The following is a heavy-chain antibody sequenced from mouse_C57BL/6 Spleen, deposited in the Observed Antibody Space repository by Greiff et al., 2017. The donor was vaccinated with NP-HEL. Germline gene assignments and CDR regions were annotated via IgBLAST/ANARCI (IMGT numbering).Heavy chain of an antibody. CDR2: IHPNSGST. CDR1: GYTFTSYW. J-gene: IGHJ2*01. D-gene: IGHD1-1*01. CDR3: ARNPEYYGSSYFDY. Sequence: QVQLQQPGAELVKPGASVKLSCKASGYTFTSYWMHWVKQRPGQGLEWIGMIHPNSGSTNYNEKFKSKATLTVDNSSSTAYMQLSSLTSEDSAVYYCARNPEYYGSSYFDYWGQGTTLTVAS. V-gene: IGHV1-64*01.